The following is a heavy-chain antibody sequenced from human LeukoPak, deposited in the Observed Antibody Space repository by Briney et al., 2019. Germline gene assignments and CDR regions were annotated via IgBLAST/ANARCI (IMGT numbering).Heavy chain of an antibody. CDR2: INHSGST. CDR3: ARVRGGVYYDFWSGYYTDAPGMVLDY. Sequence: PSETLSLTCAVYGGSFSGYYWSWIRQPPGKGLEWIGEINHSGSTNYNPSLKSRVTISVDTSKNQFSLKLSSVTAADTAVYYCARVRGGVYYDFWSGYYTDAPGMVLDYWGQGTLVTVSS. CDR1: GGSFSGYY. D-gene: IGHD3-3*01. V-gene: IGHV4-34*01. J-gene: IGHJ4*02.